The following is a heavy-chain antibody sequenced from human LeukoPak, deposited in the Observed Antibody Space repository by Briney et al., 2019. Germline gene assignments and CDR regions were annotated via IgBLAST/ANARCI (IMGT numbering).Heavy chain of an antibody. V-gene: IGHV3-30*18. Sequence: PGGSLRLSCAASGFTFSSYGMHWVRQAPGKGLEWVAVISYDGSNKYYADSVKGRFTISRDNSKNTLYLQMNSLRAEDTAVYYCAKDLPLRFLDYYYGLDVWGQGTTVTVSS. CDR1: GFTFSSYG. CDR3: AKDLPLRFLDYYYGLDV. J-gene: IGHJ6*02. CDR2: ISYDGSNK. D-gene: IGHD3-3*01.